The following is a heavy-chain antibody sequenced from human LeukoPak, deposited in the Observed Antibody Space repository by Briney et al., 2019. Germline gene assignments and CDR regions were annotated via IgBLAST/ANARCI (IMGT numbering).Heavy chain of an antibody. V-gene: IGHV1-69*13. CDR2: IIPIFGTA. Sequence: SVKVSCKASGGTFSSYAISWVRQAPGQGLEWMGGIIPIFGTANYAQKFQGRVTITADESTSTAYMELSSLRSEDTAVYYCARTEQENYYDSSGYYYWGQGTLVTVSS. CDR1: GGTFSSYA. J-gene: IGHJ4*02. D-gene: IGHD3-22*01. CDR3: ARTEQENYYDSSGYYY.